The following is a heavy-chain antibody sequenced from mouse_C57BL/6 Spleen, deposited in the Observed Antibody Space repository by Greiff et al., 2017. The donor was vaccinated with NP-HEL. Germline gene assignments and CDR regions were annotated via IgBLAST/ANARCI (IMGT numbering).Heavy chain of an antibody. D-gene: IGHD1-2*01. V-gene: IGHV1-55*01. CDR3: ARSNHYYERIYWYFEV. J-gene: IGHJ1*03. Sequence: QVQLQQPGAELVKPGASVKMSCKASGYTFTSYWITWVKQRPGQGLEWIGDIYPGSGSTNYNEKFKSKATLTVDTSSSTAYMQLSSLTSEDSAVYYCARSNHYYERIYWYFEVWGKGTTVTVSS. CDR2: IYPGSGST. CDR1: GYTFTSYW.